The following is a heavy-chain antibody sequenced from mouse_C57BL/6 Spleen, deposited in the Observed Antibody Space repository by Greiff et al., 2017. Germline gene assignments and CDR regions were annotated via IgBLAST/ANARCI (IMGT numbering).Heavy chain of an antibody. J-gene: IGHJ4*01. CDR2: IHPNSGST. Sequence: QVQLQQPGAELVKPGASVKLSCKASGYTFTSYWMHWVKQRPGQGLEWIGMIHPNSGSTNYNEKFKSKATLTVDKSSSTAYMQLSSLTSEDSAVYYCARENYYGSSPYAMDYWGQGTSVTVSS. CDR3: ARENYYGSSPYAMDY. V-gene: IGHV1-64*01. CDR1: GYTFTSYW. D-gene: IGHD1-1*01.